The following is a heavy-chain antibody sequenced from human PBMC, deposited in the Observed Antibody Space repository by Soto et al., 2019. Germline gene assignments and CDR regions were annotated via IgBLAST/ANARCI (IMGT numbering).Heavy chain of an antibody. Sequence: GGSLRLSCAASGFTFSSYDMHWVRQATGKGLEWVSAIGTAGDTYYPGSVKGRFTISRENAKNSLYLQMNSLRAGDTAVYYCARAIRDIVVVPAAMPYYGMDVWGQGTTVTVSS. J-gene: IGHJ6*02. CDR2: IGTAGDT. V-gene: IGHV3-13*04. CDR3: ARAIRDIVVVPAAMPYYGMDV. D-gene: IGHD2-2*01. CDR1: GFTFSSYD.